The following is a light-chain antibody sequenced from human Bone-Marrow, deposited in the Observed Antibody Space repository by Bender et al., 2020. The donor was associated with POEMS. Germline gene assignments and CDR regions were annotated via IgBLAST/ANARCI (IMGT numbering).Light chain of an antibody. CDR2: DVT. Sequence: QSALTQPRSVSGSPGQSVTISCTGTSSDVGGYDYVSWYQQHPGKASKLLIYDVTNRPSGVSSRFSGSKSGNTASLTISGLQAEDEGDYYCCSYAGPWVFGEGTKLTVL. CDR1: SSDVGGYDY. V-gene: IGLV2-11*01. CDR3: CSYAGPWV. J-gene: IGLJ3*02.